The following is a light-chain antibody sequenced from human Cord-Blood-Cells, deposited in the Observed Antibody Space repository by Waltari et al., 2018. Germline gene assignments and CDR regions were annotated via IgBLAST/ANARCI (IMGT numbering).Light chain of an antibody. CDR2: GNS. V-gene: IGLV1-40*01. CDR3: QSYDSSLSGSV. Sequence: QSVLTQPPSVSGAPGQRVTISCTRSSATHASGYDVHWYQQLPGGAPKPLIYGNSNRPSGGPYRFSGSKSCPSASLAITGLQAEDEADYYCQSYDSSLSGSVFGTGTKVTVL. J-gene: IGLJ1*01. CDR1: SATHASGYD.